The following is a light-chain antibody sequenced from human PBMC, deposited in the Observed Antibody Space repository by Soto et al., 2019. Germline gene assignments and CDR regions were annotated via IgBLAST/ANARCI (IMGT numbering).Light chain of an antibody. J-gene: IGLJ3*02. V-gene: IGLV1-40*01. Sequence: QSVLTQPPSVSGAPGQRVTISCTGSSSNIGAGYDVHWYQQLPGTAPKLLIYGNSNRPSGVPDRFSVSKSGASASLAITGLQAEDEADYYCQSYDSSLSRRWVFGGGTKLTVL. CDR1: SSNIGAGYD. CDR2: GNS. CDR3: QSYDSSLSRRWV.